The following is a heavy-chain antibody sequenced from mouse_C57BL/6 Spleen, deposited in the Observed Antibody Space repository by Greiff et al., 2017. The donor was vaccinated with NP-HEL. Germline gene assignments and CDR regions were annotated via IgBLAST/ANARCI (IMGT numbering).Heavy chain of an antibody. Sequence: EVKLMESGGGLVKPGGSLKLSCAASGFTFSSYAMSWVRQTPEKRLEWVATISDGGSYTYYPDNVKGRFTISRDNAKNNLYLQMSHLKSEDTAMYYCARAYLFAYWGQGTLVTVSA. V-gene: IGHV5-4*03. CDR2: ISDGGSYT. CDR3: ARAYLFAY. J-gene: IGHJ3*01. CDR1: GFTFSSYA.